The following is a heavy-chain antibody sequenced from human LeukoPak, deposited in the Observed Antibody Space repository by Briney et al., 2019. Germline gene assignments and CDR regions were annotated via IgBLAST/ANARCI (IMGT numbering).Heavy chain of an antibody. Sequence: GGSLRLSCAASGFTFSSYGMHWVRQAPGKGLEWVAVIWYDGSNKYYADSVKGRFTISRDNSKNTLYLQMNSLRAEDTAVYYCAKDRGLLWLGDLFDSGGQGPLVPVPP. V-gene: IGHV3-33*06. CDR3: AKDRGLLWLGDLFDS. CDR2: IWYDGSNK. D-gene: IGHD3-10*01. J-gene: IGHJ5*01. CDR1: GFTFSSYG.